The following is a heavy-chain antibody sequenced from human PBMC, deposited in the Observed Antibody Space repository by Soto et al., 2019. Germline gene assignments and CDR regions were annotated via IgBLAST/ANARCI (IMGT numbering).Heavy chain of an antibody. CDR2: IKEDGSEK. Sequence: GGSLRPSCAASGFTFSNTWMSWVRQAPGKGLEWVANIKEDGSEKYYVDSVRGRFTISRDNSKNSLYLQMNSLRADDTAVYYCARNFAYCDQGTMVTVSS. CDR3: ARNFAY. CDR1: GFTFSNTW. J-gene: IGHJ4*02. V-gene: IGHV3-7*01.